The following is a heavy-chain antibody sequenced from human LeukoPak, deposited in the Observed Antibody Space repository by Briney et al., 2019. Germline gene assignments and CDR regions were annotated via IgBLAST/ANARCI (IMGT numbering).Heavy chain of an antibody. CDR3: ARGPSGYHNT. CDR1: GFTFSNYE. D-gene: IGHD5-12*01. V-gene: IGHV3-48*03. CDR2: ISSSGYTI. Sequence: GGSLRLSCAASGFTFSNYEMNWVRQAPGTGLEWVSYISSSGYTIYYADSVKGRFTISRDNAKNSLYLQMNSLRAEDTAVYYCARGPSGYHNTGGQGTPVTVSS. J-gene: IGHJ4*02.